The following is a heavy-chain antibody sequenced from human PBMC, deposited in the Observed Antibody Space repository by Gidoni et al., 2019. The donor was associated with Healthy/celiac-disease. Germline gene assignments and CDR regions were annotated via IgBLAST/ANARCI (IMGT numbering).Heavy chain of an antibody. CDR1: GFTFEDYA. Sequence: EVKLVESGGGLVQPGRFLRISCEASGFTFEDYAMHWVRQATGKGLECVSGISWNSGSIVYADSVKGRFTISRDNAKNSLYLQMNSLRAEDTALYYCAKDLYSSSWYDIRFDPWGQGTLVTVSS. CDR3: AKDLYSSSWYDIRFDP. CDR2: ISWNSGSI. D-gene: IGHD6-13*01. V-gene: IGHV3-9*01. J-gene: IGHJ5*02.